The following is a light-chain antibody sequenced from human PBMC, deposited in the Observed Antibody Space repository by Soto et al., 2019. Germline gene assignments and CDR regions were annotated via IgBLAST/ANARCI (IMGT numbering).Light chain of an antibody. V-gene: IGKV1-39*01. J-gene: IGKJ1*01. CDR2: AAS. Sequence: DIQMNLSPSSLSASVEDRVTINGRASQSISKHLNWYKQKTGKATKLLIFAASSLQSGVPSRLSGSRSGPDFTLTISSLQPEDGATDYCQQRYSSPPTFGQGTKVDIK. CDR3: QQRYSSPPT. CDR1: QSISKH.